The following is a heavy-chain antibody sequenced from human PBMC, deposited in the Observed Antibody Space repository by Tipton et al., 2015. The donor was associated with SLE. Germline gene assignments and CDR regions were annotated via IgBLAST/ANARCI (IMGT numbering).Heavy chain of an antibody. D-gene: IGHD6-13*01. CDR2: ISSSSSYI. J-gene: IGHJ4*01. V-gene: IGHV3-21*01. Sequence: SLRLSCAASGFTFSSYSMNWVRQAPGKGLEWVSSISSSSSYIYYADSVKGRFTISRDNSKNTLYLQMNSLRADDTAVYYCARDLILQQLDYWGHGTLVTVSS. CDR1: GFTFSSYS. CDR3: ARDLILQQLDY.